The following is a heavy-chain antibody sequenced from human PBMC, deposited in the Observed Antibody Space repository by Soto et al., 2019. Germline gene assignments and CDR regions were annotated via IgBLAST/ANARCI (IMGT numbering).Heavy chain of an antibody. D-gene: IGHD2-21*02. CDR3: ASLVVVVTRGSFDI. J-gene: IGHJ3*02. V-gene: IGHV1-69*13. CDR2: FIPIFGTS. CDR1: GVALSTYA. Sequence: SVKVSCKASGVALSTYAISWVRQAPGQGLEWMGGFIPIFGTSNYAQKFQGRVTITADESTSTANMELSSLRSEDTAVYYCASLVVVVTRGSFDIWGQGTMVTGS.